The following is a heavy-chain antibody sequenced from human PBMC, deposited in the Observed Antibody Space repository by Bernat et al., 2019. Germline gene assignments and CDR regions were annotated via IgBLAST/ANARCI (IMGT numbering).Heavy chain of an antibody. V-gene: IGHV3-30*18. CDR3: AKDRMGAEGGVYYYYGMDV. D-gene: IGHD1-26*01. CDR2: ISYDGSNK. J-gene: IGHJ6*02. Sequence: QVQLVESGGGVVQPGRSLRLSCAASGFTFSSYGMHWVRQAPGKGLEWVAVISYDGSNKYYADSGKGRFTIDRNNSKNTLYLQMNSLRAEDTAVYYCAKDRMGAEGGVYYYYGMDVWGQGTTVTVSS. CDR1: GFTFSSYG.